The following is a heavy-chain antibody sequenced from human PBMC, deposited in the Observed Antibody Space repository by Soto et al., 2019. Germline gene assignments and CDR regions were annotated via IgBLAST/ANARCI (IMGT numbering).Heavy chain of an antibody. CDR1: GFTFSSYG. D-gene: IGHD1-26*01. V-gene: IGHV3-33*01. J-gene: IGHJ4*02. CDR2: IWYDGSNK. Sequence: QVQLVESGGGVVQPGRSLRLSCAASGFTFSSYGMHWVRQAPGKGLEWVAVIWYDGSNKYYADSVKGRFTISRDNSKNTLYLQMNSLRAEDTAVYYCAREAAKLRSFDYWGQGTLVTVSS. CDR3: AREAAKLRSFDY.